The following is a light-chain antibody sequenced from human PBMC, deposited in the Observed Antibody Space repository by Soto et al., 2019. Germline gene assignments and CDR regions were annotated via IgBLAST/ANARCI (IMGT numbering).Light chain of an antibody. CDR1: QSVSSY. CDR2: DAS. CDR3: QQHSYWPPTGT. V-gene: IGKV3-11*01. Sequence: EIVLTQSPATLSLSPGERATLSCRASQSVSSYLAWYQQKPGQAPRLLIYDASNRATGIPASFSGSGSGTDFTLNISSLAPDDFALHYCQQHSYWPPTGTFGQGTKVAIK. J-gene: IGKJ1*01.